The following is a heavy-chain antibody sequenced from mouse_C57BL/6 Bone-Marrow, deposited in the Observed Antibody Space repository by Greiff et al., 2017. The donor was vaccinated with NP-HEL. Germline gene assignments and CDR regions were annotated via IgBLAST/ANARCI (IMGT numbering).Heavy chain of an antibody. J-gene: IGHJ1*03. CDR2: ISGCGGNT. CDR3: ARQGGLLHWYFDV. CDR1: GFTFSSYT. Sequence: EVQGVESGGGLVKPGGSLKLSCAASGFTFSSYTMSWVRQTPEKRLALVATISGCGGNTYYPDSVKGRFTISRDKAKNTLYLQMSSLRSEDTALYYCARQGGLLHWYFDVWGTGTTVTVSS. V-gene: IGHV5-9*01. D-gene: IGHD1-1*01.